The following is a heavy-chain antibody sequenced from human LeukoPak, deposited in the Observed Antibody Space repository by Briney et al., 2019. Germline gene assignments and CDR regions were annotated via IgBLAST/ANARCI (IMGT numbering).Heavy chain of an antibody. J-gene: IGHJ4*02. CDR1: GGSFSGYY. Sequence: SETLSLTCAVYGGSFSGYYWTWIRQSPGKGLEWIAKIIHSGRTNYNPSLESRVTISVDTPKKQFSLKLNSVTAADTAVYYCARGVVLMHYATFDSWGQGTPVTVSS. D-gene: IGHD2-8*01. CDR3: ARGVVLMHYATFDS. V-gene: IGHV4-34*12. CDR2: IIHSGRT.